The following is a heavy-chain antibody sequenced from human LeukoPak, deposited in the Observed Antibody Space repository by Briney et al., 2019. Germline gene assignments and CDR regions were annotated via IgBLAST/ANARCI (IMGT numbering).Heavy chain of an antibody. V-gene: IGHV3-33*08. CDR2: IWSDGGQK. J-gene: IGHJ4*02. CDR3: VRRGSKTFDFDY. D-gene: IGHD2-2*01. Sequence: GGSLRLSCAASGFTFSNYGMHWVRQAPGKGLEWVAVIWSDGGQKYYADSVKGRFTISRANSRETLDLQMNSLRPEDTAFYYCVRRGSKTFDFDYWGQGTLVMVSP. CDR1: GFTFSNYG.